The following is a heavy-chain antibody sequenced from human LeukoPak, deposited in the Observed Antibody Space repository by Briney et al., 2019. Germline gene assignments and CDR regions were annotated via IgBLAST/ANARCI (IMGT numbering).Heavy chain of an antibody. V-gene: IGHV3-23*01. CDR2: ISGNGAAT. CDR3: AKFSPYGGNSY. Sequence: QSGGSLRLSCAASGFTFSGSAMSWVRQAPGKELEWVSAISGNGAATFYADSVKGRFTISRDNSKNTLYSQMHSLKVEDTALYYCAKFSPYGGNSYWGQGTLVTVSS. CDR1: GFTFSGSA. D-gene: IGHD4-23*01. J-gene: IGHJ4*02.